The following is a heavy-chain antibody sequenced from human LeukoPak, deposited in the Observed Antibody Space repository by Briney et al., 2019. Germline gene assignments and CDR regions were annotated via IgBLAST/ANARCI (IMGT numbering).Heavy chain of an antibody. D-gene: IGHD2-21*02. CDR2: IYYSGST. CDR1: GGSISSYY. J-gene: IGHJ4*02. CDR3: AREVTE. Sequence: TSETLSLTCTVSGGSISSYYWSWIRQPPGKGLEWIGYIYYSGSTNYNPSLKSRVTISVDTSKNQFSLKLSSVTAADTAVYYCAREVTEWGQGTLVTVSS. V-gene: IGHV4-59*01.